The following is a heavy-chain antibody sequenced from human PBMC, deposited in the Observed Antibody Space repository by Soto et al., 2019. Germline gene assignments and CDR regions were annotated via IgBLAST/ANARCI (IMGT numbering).Heavy chain of an antibody. CDR3: ARAPVGLDTISYFDY. CDR1: GDSFSCVCFH. Sequence: SLPLSHTCSVSGDSFSCVCFHWPWLRRPPGKGLEWIGYIYNGGSTYYRPSLESRMHMSLDATRNHYSLRLTSVTAADAAVYFCARAPVGLDTISYFDYWGQGKLVTVSS. D-gene: IGHD3-3*01. J-gene: IGHJ4*02. V-gene: IGHV4-30-4*01. CDR2: IYNGGST.